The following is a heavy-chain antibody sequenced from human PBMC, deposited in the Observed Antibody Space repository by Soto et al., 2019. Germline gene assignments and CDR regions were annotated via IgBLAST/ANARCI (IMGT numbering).Heavy chain of an antibody. CDR2: IYYSGST. Sequence: SETLSLTCTVSGGSISTYYWSWIRQPPGKGLEWIGYIYYSGSTNYNPSLKSRVTISVDTSKNQFSLKLSSVTAADTAVYYCARGDGYIDAFDIWGQGTMVTVSS. J-gene: IGHJ3*02. CDR1: GGSISTYY. D-gene: IGHD5-12*01. CDR3: ARGDGYIDAFDI. V-gene: IGHV4-59*01.